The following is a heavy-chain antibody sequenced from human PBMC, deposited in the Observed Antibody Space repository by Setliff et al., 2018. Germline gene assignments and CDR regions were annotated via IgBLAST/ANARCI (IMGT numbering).Heavy chain of an antibody. CDR2: IYYTGIT. CDR1: GDSINSYPYY. V-gene: IGHV4-39*07. J-gene: IGHJ6*03. Sequence: PSETLSLTCTVSGDSINSYPYYWGWIRQPPGKGLEWIGNIYYTGITYYNPSLKSRVTISLDTSKNQFSLSLTSVTAADTAVYYCARMSGFQYIDVWGKGTTVTVSS. CDR3: ARMSGFQYIDV. D-gene: IGHD3-3*01.